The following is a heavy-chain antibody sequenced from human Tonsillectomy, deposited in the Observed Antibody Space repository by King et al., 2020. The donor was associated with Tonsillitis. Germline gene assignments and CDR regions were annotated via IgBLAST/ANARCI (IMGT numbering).Heavy chain of an antibody. CDR1: GFTFSSYG. CDR3: AKGGRREAYYYYGMDV. Sequence: VQLVESGGGVVQPGRSLRLSCAASGFTFSSYGMHWVRQAPGKGLEWVAVISYDGSNKYYADSVKGRFTISRDNSKNTLYLQMNSLRAEDTAVYYCAKGGRREAYYYYGMDVWGQGTTVTVSS. D-gene: IGHD3-10*01. J-gene: IGHJ6*02. CDR2: ISYDGSNK. V-gene: IGHV3-30*18.